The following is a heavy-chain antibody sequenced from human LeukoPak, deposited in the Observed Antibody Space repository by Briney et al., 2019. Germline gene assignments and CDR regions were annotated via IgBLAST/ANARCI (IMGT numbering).Heavy chain of an antibody. D-gene: IGHD6-6*01. CDR3: VRSAAARRGLYFDY. J-gene: IGHJ4*02. CDR2: IYPGGSDT. Sequence: GESLKISCKGSGFTFSSYWIGWVRQMPGKGLEWMGIIYPGGSDTRYSPSFQGQVTISADNSITTAYLQWSSLKASDTAMYYCVRSAAARRGLYFDYWGQGTLVTISS. CDR1: GFTFSSYW. V-gene: IGHV5-51*01.